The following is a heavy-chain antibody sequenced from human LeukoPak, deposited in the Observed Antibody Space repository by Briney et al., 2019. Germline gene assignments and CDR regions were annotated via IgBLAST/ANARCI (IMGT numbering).Heavy chain of an antibody. D-gene: IGHD5-18*01. CDR1: DFTFSSYS. CDR3: AREGYTQYYFDC. J-gene: IGHJ4*02. CDR2: ISSSSSYM. V-gene: IGHV3-21*01. Sequence: GGSLRLSCAASDFTFSSYSMNWVRQAPGRGLEWVSSISSSSSYMYYADSVKGRFTIYRDNAKNSLYLQMNSLRAEDTAVYYCAREGYTQYYFDCWGQGTLVTVSS.